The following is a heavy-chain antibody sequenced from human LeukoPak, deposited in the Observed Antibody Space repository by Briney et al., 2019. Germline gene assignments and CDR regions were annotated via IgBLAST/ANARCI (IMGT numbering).Heavy chain of an antibody. Sequence: GGSLGLSCAASGFTFSSYGMHWVRQAPGKGLEWVAVISYDGSNKYYADSVKGRFTISRDNSKNTLYLQMNSLRAEDTAVYYCARGPSGYHNTGGQGTLVTVSS. V-gene: IGHV3-30*03. CDR2: ISYDGSNK. CDR1: GFTFSSYG. D-gene: IGHD5-12*01. J-gene: IGHJ4*02. CDR3: ARGPSGYHNT.